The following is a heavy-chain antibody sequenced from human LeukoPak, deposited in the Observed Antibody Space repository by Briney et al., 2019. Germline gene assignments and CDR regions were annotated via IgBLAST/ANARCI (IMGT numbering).Heavy chain of an antibody. CDR3: ARDGETDGYNWDY. J-gene: IGHJ4*02. Sequence: ASVKVSCKAAGYTFTDYYIHWVRQAHGQGLEWVGWINPTSGGTNYAQKFQGRVTMTRDTSISTAYMELSRLRSDDTAVYYCARDGETDGYNWDYWGQGTLVTVSS. CDR2: INPTSGGT. CDR1: GYTFTDYY. D-gene: IGHD5-24*01. V-gene: IGHV1-2*02.